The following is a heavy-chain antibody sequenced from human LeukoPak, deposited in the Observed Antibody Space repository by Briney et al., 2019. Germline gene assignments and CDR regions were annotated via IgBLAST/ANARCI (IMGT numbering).Heavy chain of an antibody. CDR1: GFTFSDYY. Sequence: GGSLRLSCAASGFTFSDYYMTWVRQAPGKGLEWLSYITNRGDTVFYADSVKGRFTVSRDNAKRSLYLQMNSLRAEDTAVNYCARDTPSLRDAFDIWGQGTMVTVSS. D-gene: IGHD4-17*01. CDR2: ITNRGDTV. J-gene: IGHJ3*02. CDR3: ARDTPSLRDAFDI. V-gene: IGHV3-11*04.